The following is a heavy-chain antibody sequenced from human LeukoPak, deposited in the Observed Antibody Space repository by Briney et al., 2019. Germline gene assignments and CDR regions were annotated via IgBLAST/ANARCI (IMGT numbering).Heavy chain of an antibody. CDR3: ARDLGGRHSIPVAPHDY. D-gene: IGHD3-3*02. Sequence: PSETLSLTCAVSGGSISSSNWWSWVRQPPGKGLEWIGEIYHSGSTYYNPSLKSRVTISVDTSKNQFSLKLSSVTAADTAVYYCARDLGGRHSIPVAPHDYWGQGTLVTVSS. CDR1: GGSISSSNW. CDR2: IYHSGST. V-gene: IGHV4-4*02. J-gene: IGHJ4*02.